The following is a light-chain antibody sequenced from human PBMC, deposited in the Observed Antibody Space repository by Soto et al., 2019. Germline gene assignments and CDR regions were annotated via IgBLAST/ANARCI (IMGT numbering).Light chain of an antibody. Sequence: QSALTQPASVSGSPGQSITISCTGTSSDIGAYNYVSWYQQYPGKAPKLMIYEDSNRPSGVSNRFSGSKSGNTASLTISGLQAQDEADYYCSSYTFTATRVFGGGTKLTVL. V-gene: IGLV2-14*01. CDR3: SSYTFTATRV. CDR2: EDS. J-gene: IGLJ3*02. CDR1: SSDIGAYNY.